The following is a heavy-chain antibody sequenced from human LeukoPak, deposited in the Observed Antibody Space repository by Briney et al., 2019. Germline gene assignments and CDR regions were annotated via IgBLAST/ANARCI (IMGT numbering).Heavy chain of an antibody. J-gene: IGHJ6*02. CDR3: ARTRRSYYYGMDV. CDR2: MNPNSGNT. CDR1: GYTFTSYD. V-gene: IGHV1-8*01. Sequence: GSVKVSCKASGYTFTSYDINWVRQATGQGLEWIGWMNPNSGNTGYGQKLQGRVTMTRNTSISTAYMQLGSLGSEDTAVYYCARTRRSYYYGMDVWGQGTTVTVSS.